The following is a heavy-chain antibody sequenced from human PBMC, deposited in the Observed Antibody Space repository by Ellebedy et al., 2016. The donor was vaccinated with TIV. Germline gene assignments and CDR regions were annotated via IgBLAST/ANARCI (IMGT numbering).Heavy chain of an antibody. Sequence: GESLKISCAASGFTFNTYAVSWVRQTPEKGLEWVATISQDGNTPYYAASVTGRFTISRDNSKNTLFLQMDRLRVEDTAVYFCARLVIPSHSRWLDPWGQGTLVIVSS. V-gene: IGHV3-23*01. J-gene: IGHJ5*02. D-gene: IGHD3-22*01. CDR1: GFTFNTYA. CDR3: ARLVIPSHSRWLDP. CDR2: ISQDGNTP.